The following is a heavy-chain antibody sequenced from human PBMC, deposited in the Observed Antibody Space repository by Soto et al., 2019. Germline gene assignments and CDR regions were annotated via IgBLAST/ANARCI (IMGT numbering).Heavy chain of an antibody. D-gene: IGHD3-10*01. V-gene: IGHV3-30*18. CDR3: AKDRIVMIRGVMNYYGMDV. CDR1: GFTFSNYG. CDR2: ILYDGSDK. Sequence: VQLVESGGGVVQPGRSLRLSCAASGFTFSNYGMHWVRQAPGKGLEWVAFILYDGSDKYFADSVKGRFTISRDNSKNTLDLQMNSLRAEDTAVYYCAKDRIVMIRGVMNYYGMDVWGQGTTVTVSS. J-gene: IGHJ6*02.